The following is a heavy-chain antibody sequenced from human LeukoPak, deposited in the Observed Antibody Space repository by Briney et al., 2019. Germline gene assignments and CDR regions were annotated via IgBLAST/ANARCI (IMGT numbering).Heavy chain of an antibody. CDR2: INADNGHT. Sequence: GASVKVSCKASGYTFTNYAIHWVRQAPGQRLEWMGWINADNGHTKYSQHFQGRVTMTRDTSISTAYMELSRLRSDDTAVYYCARVRRGGYCSGGSCYSLAYWGQGTLVTVCS. V-gene: IGHV1-3*01. CDR1: GYTFTNYA. CDR3: ARVRRGGYCSGGSCYSLAY. D-gene: IGHD2-15*01. J-gene: IGHJ4*02.